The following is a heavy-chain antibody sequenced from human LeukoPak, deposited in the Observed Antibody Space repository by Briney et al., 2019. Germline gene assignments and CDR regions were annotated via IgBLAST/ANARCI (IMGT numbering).Heavy chain of an antibody. CDR1: NGSINSFTHY. D-gene: IGHD5-24*01. V-gene: IGHV4-39*07. CDR3: ARLTLPQMAHFVS. Sequence: SETLSLTCTLSNGSINSFTHYWAWVRQPPGKRLEWIGNVYYTGSTSYSPSLKSRLTISVDTSENRFSLKLTSVTAADTAVYYCARLTLPQMAHFVSWGQGALVTVSS. J-gene: IGHJ4*02. CDR2: VYYTGST.